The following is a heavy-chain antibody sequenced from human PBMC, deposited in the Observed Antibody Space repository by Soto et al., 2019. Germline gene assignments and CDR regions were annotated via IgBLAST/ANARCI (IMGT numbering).Heavy chain of an antibody. CDR2: INPNSGGT. D-gene: IGHD6-13*01. J-gene: IGHJ4*02. CDR3: AREHKAAAGSFDY. Sequence: ASVKVSCKASGYTFTGYYMHWVRQAPGQGLEWMGWINPNSGGTNYAQKFQGRVTMTRDTSISTAYMELSRLRSDDTAVYYCAREHKAAAGSFDYWGQGTLVTVSS. CDR1: GYTFTGYY. V-gene: IGHV1-2*02.